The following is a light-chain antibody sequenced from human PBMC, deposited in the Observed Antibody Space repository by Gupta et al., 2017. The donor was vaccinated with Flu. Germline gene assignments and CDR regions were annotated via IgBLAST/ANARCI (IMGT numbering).Light chain of an antibody. CDR3: QCRGNGHPTYS. CDR2: DAS. CDR1: QSVSSY. V-gene: IGKV3-11*01. Sequence: EIVLTQSPATLSLSPGEGATLSCRARQSVSSYLAWYQQKPGQAPRLLIYDASNRATGTPDRCSGSGDGTDGNLTIISREPEDFEVYYCQCRGNGHPTYSFGQGTKMEIK. J-gene: IGKJ2*03.